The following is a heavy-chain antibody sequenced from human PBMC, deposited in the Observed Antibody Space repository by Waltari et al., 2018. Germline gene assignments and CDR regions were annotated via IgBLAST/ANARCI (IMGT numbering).Heavy chain of an antibody. CDR2: INHSGST. CDR3: ARSTLGVRYSYGGRNWFDP. D-gene: IGHD5-18*01. V-gene: IGHV4-34*01. CDR1: GGSFSGYY. Sequence: QVQLQQWGAGLLKPSETLSLTCAVYGGSFSGYYWSWIRQPPGKGLEWIGEINHSGSTNYNPSRKSRVTISVDTSKNQFSLKLSSVTAADTAVYYCARSTLGVRYSYGGRNWFDPWGQGTLVTVSS. J-gene: IGHJ5*02.